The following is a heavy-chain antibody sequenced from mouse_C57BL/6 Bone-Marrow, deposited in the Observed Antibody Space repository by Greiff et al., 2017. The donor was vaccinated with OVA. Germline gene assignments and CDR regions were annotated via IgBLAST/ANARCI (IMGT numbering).Heavy chain of an antibody. Sequence: QVQLQQSGAELVKPGASVKISCKASGYTFTDYYINWVKQRPGQGLEWIGKIGPGSGSTYYNEKFKGKATLTADKSSSTAYMQLSSLTSEDSAVDCCASWGTRMKGGYVDVWGTGTTVTVSS. D-gene: IGHD2-13*01. J-gene: IGHJ1*03. CDR2: IGPGSGST. CDR3: ASWGTRMKGGYVDV. V-gene: IGHV1-77*01. CDR1: GYTFTDYY.